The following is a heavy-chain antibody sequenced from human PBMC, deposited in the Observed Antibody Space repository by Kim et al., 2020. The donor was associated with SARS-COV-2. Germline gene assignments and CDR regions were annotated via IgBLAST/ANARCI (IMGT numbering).Heavy chain of an antibody. Sequence: SETLSLTCTVSGGSISSGDYYWSWIRQPPGKGLEWIGYIYYSGSTYYNPSLKSRVTISVDTSKNQFSLKLSSVTAADTAVYYCARLITMVRGVYYYYYGMDVWGQGTTVTVSS. V-gene: IGHV4-30-4*01. D-gene: IGHD3-10*01. CDR1: GGSISSGDYY. CDR3: ARLITMVRGVYYYYYGMDV. CDR2: IYYSGST. J-gene: IGHJ6*02.